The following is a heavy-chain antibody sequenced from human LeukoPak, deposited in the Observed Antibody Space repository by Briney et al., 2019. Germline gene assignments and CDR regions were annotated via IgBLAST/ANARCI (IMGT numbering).Heavy chain of an antibody. CDR3: AHRRPYSVYSYFDY. D-gene: IGHD5/OR15-5a*01. Sequence: SGPTLVKPTQTLTLTCTFSGFSLSTSGVGVGWIRQPPGKALEWLALIYWNGDKRYSPSLKSRLTITKDTSKNQVVLTMTNMDPVDTATYYCAHRRPYSVYSYFDYWGQGTLVTVSS. J-gene: IGHJ4*02. CDR2: IYWNGDK. V-gene: IGHV2-5*01. CDR1: GFSLSTSGVG.